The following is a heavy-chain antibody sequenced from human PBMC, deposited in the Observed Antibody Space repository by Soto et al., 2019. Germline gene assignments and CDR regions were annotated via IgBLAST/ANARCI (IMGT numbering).Heavy chain of an antibody. CDR2: IYNTVST. J-gene: IGHJ5*02. Sequence: QVQLQESGPGLVEPSQTLSLTCTVSCGSVSSGGYFCSCIRQSPGKGLEWIGHIYNTVSTYGNPSLEGRLTLSVVMSKNQFSLRLHSVTAAETAVSFCVRGSDVDKVPSWGQGTLVPV. CDR1: CGSVSSGGYF. CDR3: VRGSDVDKVPS. D-gene: IGHD2-21*01. V-gene: IGHV4-30-4*01.